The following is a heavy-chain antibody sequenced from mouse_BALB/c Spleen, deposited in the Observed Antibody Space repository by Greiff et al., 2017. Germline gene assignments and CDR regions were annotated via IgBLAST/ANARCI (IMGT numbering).Heavy chain of an antibody. J-gene: IGHJ4*01. V-gene: IGHV14-3*02. CDR3: ADCYGSSYDYAMDY. CDR2: IDPANGNT. CDR1: GFNIKDTY. D-gene: IGHD1-1*01. Sequence: EVHLQQSGAELVKPGASVKLSCTASGFNIKDTYMHWVKQRPEQGLEWIGRIDPANGNTKYDPKFQGKATITADTSSNTAYLQLSSLTSEDTAVYYCADCYGSSYDYAMDYWGQGTSVTVSS.